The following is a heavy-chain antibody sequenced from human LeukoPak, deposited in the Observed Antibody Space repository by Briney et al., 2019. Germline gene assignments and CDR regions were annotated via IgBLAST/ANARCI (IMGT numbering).Heavy chain of an antibody. V-gene: IGHV3-74*01. Sequence: PGGSLRLSCAASGNYWMHWVRQAPGKGLVWVSHINSDGSWTSYADSVKGRFTISRDNAKNSLYLQMNSLRAEDTALYYCVRNNAMDVWGQGTTVIVSS. CDR1: GNYW. D-gene: IGHD2-8*01. CDR3: VRNNAMDV. CDR2: INSDGSWT. J-gene: IGHJ6*02.